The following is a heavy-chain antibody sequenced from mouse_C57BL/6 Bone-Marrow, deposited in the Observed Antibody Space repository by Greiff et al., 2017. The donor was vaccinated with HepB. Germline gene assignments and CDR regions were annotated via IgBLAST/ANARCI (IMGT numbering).Heavy chain of an antibody. J-gene: IGHJ1*03. D-gene: IGHD2-4*01. CDR2: IYYSGTI. Sequence: EVQLQESGPGLVKPSQTVFLTCTVTGISITTGNYRWSWIRQFPGNKLEWIGYIYYSGTITYNPSLTSRTTITRDTPKNQFFLEMNSLTAEDTATYYCARMGFDYDVWWYFDVWGTGTTVTVSS. CDR3: ARMGFDYDVWWYFDV. CDR1: GISITTGNYR. V-gene: IGHV3-5*01.